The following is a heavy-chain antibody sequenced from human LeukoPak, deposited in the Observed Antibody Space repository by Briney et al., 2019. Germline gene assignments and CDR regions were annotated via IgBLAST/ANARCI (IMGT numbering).Heavy chain of an antibody. V-gene: IGHV3-48*03. J-gene: IGHJ5*02. CDR2: ISSSGSTI. CDR1: GFTFSSYE. D-gene: IGHD3-10*01. Sequence: SGGSLRLSCAASGFTFSSYEMNWVRQAPGKGLEWVSYISSSGSTIYYADSVKGRFTISRDNAKNSLYLQMNSLRAEDTAVYYCARGLWFGELSGLNWFDPWGQGTLVTVPS. CDR3: ARGLWFGELSGLNWFDP.